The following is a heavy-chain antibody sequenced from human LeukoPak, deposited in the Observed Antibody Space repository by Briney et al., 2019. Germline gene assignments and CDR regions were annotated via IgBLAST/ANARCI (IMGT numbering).Heavy chain of an antibody. V-gene: IGHV1-18*01. D-gene: IGHD1-26*01. CDR1: GYTFTSYG. CDR3: AREDFGSYFVEPGGWFDP. Sequence: ASVKVSCKASGYTFTSYGISWVRQAPGQGLEWMGWISAYNGNTNYAQKLQGRVTMTTDTSTSTAYMELSSLRSEDTAVYYCAREDFGSYFVEPGGWFDPWGQGTLVTVSS. J-gene: IGHJ5*02. CDR2: ISAYNGNT.